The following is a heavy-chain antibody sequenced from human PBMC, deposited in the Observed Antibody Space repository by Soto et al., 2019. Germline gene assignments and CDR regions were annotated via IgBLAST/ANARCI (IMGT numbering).Heavy chain of an antibody. CDR1: GFSLSNARMG. CDR2: IFSNDEK. V-gene: IGHV2-26*01. J-gene: IGHJ4*02. CDR3: ARMNRHYYDSSGYWELGLDY. D-gene: IGHD3-22*01. Sequence: SGPTLVNPTETLTLTCTVSGFSLSNARMGVSWIRQPPGKALEWLAHIFSNDEKSYSTSLKSRLTISKDTSKSQVVLTMTNMDPVDTATYYCARMNRHYYDSSGYWELGLDYWGQGTLVTVSS.